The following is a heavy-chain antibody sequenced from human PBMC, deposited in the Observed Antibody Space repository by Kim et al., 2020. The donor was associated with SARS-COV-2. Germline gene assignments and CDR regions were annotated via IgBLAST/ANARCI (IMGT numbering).Heavy chain of an antibody. CDR2: INPNSGGT. CDR1: GYTFTGYY. CDR3: ARVDWYSSSWFDY. Sequence: ASVKVSCKASGYTFTGYYMHWVRQAPGQGLEWMGRINPNSGGTNYAQKFQGRVTMTRDTSISTAYMELSRLRSDDTAVYYCARVDWYSSSWFDYWGQGTLVTVSS. J-gene: IGHJ4*02. D-gene: IGHD6-13*01. V-gene: IGHV1-2*06.